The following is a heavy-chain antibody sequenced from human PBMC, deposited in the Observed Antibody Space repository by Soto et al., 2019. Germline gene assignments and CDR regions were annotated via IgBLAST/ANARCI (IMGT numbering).Heavy chain of an antibody. V-gene: IGHV4-30-4*01. CDR1: GGSISNGDYY. CDR2: ISYSGST. D-gene: IGHD2-15*01. Sequence: QVQLQESGPGLVKPSQTLSLTCTVSGGSISNGDYYWSWIRQPPGKGLEWIGYISYSGSTYFKPSLKSRVTISIDTSKNQFSLMLRSVTAADTAVHYCARVGCSGGSCYSIALAAPGHNWLDPWGQGTLVTVSS. J-gene: IGHJ5*02. CDR3: ARVGCSGGSCYSIALAAPGHNWLDP.